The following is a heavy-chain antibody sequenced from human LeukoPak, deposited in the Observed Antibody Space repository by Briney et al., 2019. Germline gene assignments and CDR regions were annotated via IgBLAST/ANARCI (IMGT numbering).Heavy chain of an antibody. D-gene: IGHD5-24*01. J-gene: IGHJ4*02. CDR2: INQDGSEK. CDR1: GFTFSSYW. V-gene: IGHV3-7*01. Sequence: GGSLRLSCAASGFTFSSYWMSWVRQAPGKGLEWVANINQDGSEKYYVDSVKGRFTISRDNAKNSLYLQMNSLRAEDTAVYYCARATGGATPLYWGQGTLVTVSS. CDR3: ARATGGATPLY.